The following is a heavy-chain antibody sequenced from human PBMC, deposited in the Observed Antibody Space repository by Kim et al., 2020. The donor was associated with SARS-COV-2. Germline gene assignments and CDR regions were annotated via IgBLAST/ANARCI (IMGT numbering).Heavy chain of an antibody. CDR2: VYYSGST. Sequence: SETLSLTCSVSGGSISSGGYYWTWIRQHPGKGLERIGYVYYSGSTNYNPSLKSRVTISVDTTKNQFSLKLISVTAADTAVYYCASTGGGSYRNFQYWGQGTLVTVSS. D-gene: IGHD1-26*01. J-gene: IGHJ1*01. CDR1: GGSISSGGYY. CDR3: ASTGGGSYRNFQY. V-gene: IGHV4-31*03.